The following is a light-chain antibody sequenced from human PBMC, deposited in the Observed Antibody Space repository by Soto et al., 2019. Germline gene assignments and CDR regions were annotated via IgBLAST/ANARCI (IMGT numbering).Light chain of an antibody. V-gene: IGKV3-11*01. Sequence: ELVLTPSPATLSLSPGERASLSYRASQSVGTYLAWYQQKPGQAPRLLIYDASTRAVGVAPRFRGSGSGTDFTLTIAYVEPEDFAVYYCQQRSTWPLTFGGGTRVEF. CDR3: QQRSTWPLT. J-gene: IGKJ4*01. CDR2: DAS. CDR1: QSVGTY.